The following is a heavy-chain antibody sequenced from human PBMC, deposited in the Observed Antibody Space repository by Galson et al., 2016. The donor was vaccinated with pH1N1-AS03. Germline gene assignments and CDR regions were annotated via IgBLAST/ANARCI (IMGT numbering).Heavy chain of an antibody. J-gene: IGHJ4*02. CDR2: VRPSGGGT. D-gene: IGHD3-3*01. Sequence: SVKASCKASGYTFTSYNMHWVRQAPGQRLEWMGIVRPSGGGTIYAPNVQDRVSLTRDTSTSTFYMELSSLRSDDTGVYFCARSGVGALNGDLDYWGQGTLVTVSS. CDR3: ARSGVGALNGDLDY. V-gene: IGHV1-46*01. CDR1: GYTFTSYN.